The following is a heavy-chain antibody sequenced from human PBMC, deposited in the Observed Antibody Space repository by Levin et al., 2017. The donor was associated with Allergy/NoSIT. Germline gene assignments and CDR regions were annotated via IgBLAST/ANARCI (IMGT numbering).Heavy chain of an antibody. CDR3: AKAYSGNQYNWFDP. Sequence: GESLKISCAASGFTFSNYGMNWVRQAPGRGLEWVSAISQSATNTYYADSVQGRFTISRDNSKNMLYLQMNSLRVEDTAVYYCAKAYSGNQYNWFDPWGHGTLVTVSS. V-gene: IGHV3-23*01. J-gene: IGHJ5*02. D-gene: IGHD5-12*01. CDR1: GFTFSNYG. CDR2: ISQSATNT.